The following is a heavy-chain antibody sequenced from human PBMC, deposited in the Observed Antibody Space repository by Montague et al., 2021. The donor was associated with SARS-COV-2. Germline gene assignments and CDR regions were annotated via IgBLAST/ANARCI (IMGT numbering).Heavy chain of an antibody. J-gene: IGHJ3*02. D-gene: IGHD7-27*01. CDR2: TFYRSTFYH. Sequence: CAISGDSVSSRTAAWYWLRQSPSRGLEWLGRTFYRSTFYHDYAPSAKSRIIINAGTSKNQFSLQLSSVTPDDTAVYYCARDSELGNEALDIWGRGTMVTVSS. CDR3: ARDSELGNEALDI. CDR1: GDSVSSRTAA. V-gene: IGHV6-1*01.